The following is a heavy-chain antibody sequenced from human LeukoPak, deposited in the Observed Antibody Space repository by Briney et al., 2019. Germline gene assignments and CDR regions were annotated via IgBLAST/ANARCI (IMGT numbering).Heavy chain of an antibody. CDR3: ARDPGYCSGGSCYGMDV. D-gene: IGHD2-15*01. J-gene: IGHJ6*02. Sequence: ASVKVSCKASGYTFTSYYMHWVRQAPGQGLEWMGLINPSGGSTSYAQKFQGRVTMTRDTSTSTVYMELSSLRSEDTAVYYCARDPGYCSGGSCYGMDVWGQGTTVTVSS. CDR1: GYTFTSYY. V-gene: IGHV1-46*01. CDR2: INPSGGST.